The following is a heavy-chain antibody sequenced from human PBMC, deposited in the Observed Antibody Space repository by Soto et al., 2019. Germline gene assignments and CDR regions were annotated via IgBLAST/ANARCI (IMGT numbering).Heavy chain of an antibody. D-gene: IGHD5-12*01. V-gene: IGHV3-23*01. CDR3: AKTSSRSGGYAINVLAS. J-gene: IGHJ4*02. CDR1: GFIFSGYA. Sequence: GGSLRLSCAASGFIFSGYAMTWVRQAPGKGLEWVSTISGTRGRQRNTFYTASVKGRSTDTRDNSKNTLYLQMNSLIVEETAVYYCAKTSSRSGGYAINVLASWGQGTLVTVSS. CDR2: ISGTRGRQRNT.